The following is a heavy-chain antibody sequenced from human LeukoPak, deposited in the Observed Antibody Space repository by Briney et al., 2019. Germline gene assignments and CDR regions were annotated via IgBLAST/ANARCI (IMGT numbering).Heavy chain of an antibody. CDR3: ARDGGAALSLDI. CDR2: SIPILDMA. CDR1: GDTFSRNT. D-gene: IGHD3-16*01. V-gene: IGHV1-69*04. Sequence: SVKVSCKASGDTFSRNTISWVRQAPGQGLEWMGRSIPILDMASYAQKFQGRVTITADKSTSTAYMGLSSLRSEDTAVYYCARDGGAALSLDIWGQGTMVTVSS. J-gene: IGHJ3*02.